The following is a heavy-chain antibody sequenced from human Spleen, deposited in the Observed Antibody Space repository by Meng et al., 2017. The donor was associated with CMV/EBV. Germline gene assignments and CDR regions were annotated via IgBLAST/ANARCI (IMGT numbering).Heavy chain of an antibody. V-gene: IGHV1-2*02. D-gene: IGHD6-19*01. J-gene: IGHJ5*02. CDR3: ARVAVAGISNWFDP. Sequence: SGYTVTDYSMNWVRQAPGQGLEWMGSVNPNSGGTNYAQRFQGRVTMTRDTSITTAYMELSSLRSDDTAVYYCARVAVAGISNWFDPWGQGTLVTVSS. CDR2: VNPNSGGT. CDR1: GYTVTDYS.